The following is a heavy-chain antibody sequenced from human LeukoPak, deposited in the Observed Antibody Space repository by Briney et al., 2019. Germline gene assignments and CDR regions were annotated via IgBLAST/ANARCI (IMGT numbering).Heavy chain of an antibody. CDR1: GLSFSSYA. CDR3: AVGPVDTAMVRHY. Sequence: GGSLTLSCPASGLSFSSYAMYWLRQALGKGLAWVAVISNDGSHKYYADSVKGRFTSSRDNSKDTLYLQMNSLRAEDTAVYYCAVGPVDTAMVRHYGAQETRDSVST. V-gene: IGHV3-30-3*01. J-gene: IGHJ4*02. CDR2: ISNDGSHK. D-gene: IGHD5-18*01.